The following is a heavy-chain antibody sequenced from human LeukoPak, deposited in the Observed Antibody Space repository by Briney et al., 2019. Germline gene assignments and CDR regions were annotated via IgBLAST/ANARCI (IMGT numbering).Heavy chain of an antibody. CDR1: GFTFSSYE. Sequence: GGSLRLSCAASGFTFSSYEMNWVRQAPGKGLEWVSYISTSGGAIYYADSVKGRFTISRDNAKNSLYLQMNSLRAEDTAVYYCARYGIFDYWGQGTLVTVSS. CDR2: ISTSGGAI. CDR3: ARYGIFDY. D-gene: IGHD3-10*01. J-gene: IGHJ4*02. V-gene: IGHV3-48*03.